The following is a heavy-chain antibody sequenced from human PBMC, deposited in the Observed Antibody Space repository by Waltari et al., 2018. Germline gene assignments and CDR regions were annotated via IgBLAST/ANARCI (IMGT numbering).Heavy chain of an antibody. V-gene: IGHV4-4*01. J-gene: IGHJ4*02. CDR3: ARDRGRGLYLDS. Sequence: QLQLHQSGPGLVKPSESLSLTCVVSGDSMSGSDFWSWVRQSPRKGLEWIGQVHRTGRTNINPSLAARVAVSIEASNKQVSLTVSSPTAADTAIYCCARDRGRGLYLDSWGQGTLVTVSP. CDR1: GDSMSGSDF. D-gene: IGHD2-15*01. CDR2: VHRTGRT.